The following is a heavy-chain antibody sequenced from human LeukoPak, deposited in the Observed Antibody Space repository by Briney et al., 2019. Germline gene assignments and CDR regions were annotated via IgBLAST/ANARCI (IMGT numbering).Heavy chain of an antibody. CDR2: IHHSGST. CDR3: AGWVWTVSRVEYFEN. J-gene: IGHJ1*01. V-gene: IGHV4-59*01. Sequence: SETLSLTCTVSGGSMSSYYWSWVRQPLGKGLEWIGNIHHSGSTNYHSSLKSRVTMSIDTSKNLFSLNLNSVTAADTAVYYCAGWVWTVSRVEYFENWGQGTLVTVSS. D-gene: IGHD3/OR15-3a*01. CDR1: GGSMSSYY.